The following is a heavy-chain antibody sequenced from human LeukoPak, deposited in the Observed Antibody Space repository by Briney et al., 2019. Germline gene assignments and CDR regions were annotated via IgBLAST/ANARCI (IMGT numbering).Heavy chain of an antibody. V-gene: IGHV6-1*01. J-gene: IGHJ4*02. CDR3: AREGREGITMVRGVILFDY. Sequence: SQTLSLTCAISGDSVSSNSAAWNWIRQSPSRGLEWLGRTYYRSKWYNDYAVSVKSRITINPDTSKNQFSLKLSSVTAADTAVYYCAREGREGITMVRGVILFDYWGRGTLVTVSS. CDR1: GDSVSSNSAA. CDR2: TYYRSKWYN. D-gene: IGHD3-10*01.